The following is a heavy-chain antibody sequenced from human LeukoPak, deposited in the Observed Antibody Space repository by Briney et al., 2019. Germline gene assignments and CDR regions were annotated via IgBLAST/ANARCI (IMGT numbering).Heavy chain of an antibody. Sequence: GGSLRLSCAASGFTFSNYNMNWLRQAPGKGLEWVSYISSRGSYTYYADSVKGRFTISRDSAKNSLYLQMNSLRAEDTAVYYCARIDAFDIWGQGTMVTVSS. J-gene: IGHJ3*02. CDR2: ISSRGSYT. CDR3: ARIDAFDI. V-gene: IGHV3-21*06. CDR1: GFTFSNYN.